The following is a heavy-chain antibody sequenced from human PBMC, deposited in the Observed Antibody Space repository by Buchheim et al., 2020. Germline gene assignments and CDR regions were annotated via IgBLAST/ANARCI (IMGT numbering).Heavy chain of an antibody. V-gene: IGHV4-39*02. J-gene: IGHJ4*02. CDR1: GGSISSSSSY. CDR2: IHYSGTT. Sequence: QLQLQESGPGLVKPSETLSLTCTVSGGSISSSSSYWGWIRQPPGKGLEWIGTIHYSGTTYYNPSLKTRFTISVDTSNNQFSLKLSSVNGAETAVYYCAGERRDGYNLVDYWGQGTL. D-gene: IGHD5-24*01. CDR3: AGERRDGYNLVDY.